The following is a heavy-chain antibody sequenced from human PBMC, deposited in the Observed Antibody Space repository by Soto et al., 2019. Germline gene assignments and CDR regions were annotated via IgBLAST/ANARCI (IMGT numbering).Heavy chain of an antibody. CDR3: ARVVTANYNHDY. D-gene: IGHD2-21*02. CDR1: GGSVSSGSYY. V-gene: IGHV4-61*01. Sequence: SETLSLTCTVSGGSVSSGSYYWSWIRQPPGKGLEWIGYTYYSGSTNYNPSLKSRVTISVDTSKNQFSLKLSSVTAADTAVYYCARVVTANYNHDYWCQGTLVTLSS. J-gene: IGHJ4*02. CDR2: TYYSGST.